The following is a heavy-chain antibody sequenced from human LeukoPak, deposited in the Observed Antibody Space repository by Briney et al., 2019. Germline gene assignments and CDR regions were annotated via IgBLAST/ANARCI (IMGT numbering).Heavy chain of an antibody. CDR1: GFTFSSYA. CDR3: ARGQYTDGLSY. V-gene: IGHV3-7*03. Sequence: QPGGSLRLSCAASGFTFSSYAMHWVRQAPGKGLEWVAIIKPDGSEKYYVDSVKGRFTISRDNAENSLFLQMNGLRPEDTAVFYCARGQYTDGLSYWGQGTLVTVSS. J-gene: IGHJ4*02. D-gene: IGHD5-24*01. CDR2: IKPDGSEK.